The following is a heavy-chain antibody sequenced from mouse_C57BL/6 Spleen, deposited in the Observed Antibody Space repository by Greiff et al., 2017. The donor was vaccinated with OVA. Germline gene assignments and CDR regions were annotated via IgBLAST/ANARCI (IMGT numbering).Heavy chain of an antibody. J-gene: IGHJ1*03. CDR2: IYPGSGST. D-gene: IGHD2-4*01. CDR1: GYTFTSYW. V-gene: IGHV1-55*01. CDR3: ARRYYDHDGGTWYFDV. Sequence: QVQLQQPGAELVKPGASVKMSCKASGYTFTSYWITWVKQRPGQGLEWIGDIYPGSGSTNYNEKFKSKATLTVDTSSSTAYMQLSSLTSEDSAVYYCARRYYDHDGGTWYFDVWGTGTTVTVSS.